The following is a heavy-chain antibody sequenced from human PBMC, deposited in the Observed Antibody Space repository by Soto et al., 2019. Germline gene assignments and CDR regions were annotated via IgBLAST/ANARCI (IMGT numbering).Heavy chain of an antibody. V-gene: IGHV3-74*01. J-gene: IGHJ4*02. CDR3: ARDTDGLHY. Sequence: GSLRLSCAASGLIFSNYKMHWVRQAPGKGLVWVSRINTDGSIIDYADSVKGRFTVSRDNPKNTLYLQMNSLRAEDTAVYYCARDTDGLHYWGQGTLVTVSS. CDR2: INTDGSII. CDR1: GLIFSNYK.